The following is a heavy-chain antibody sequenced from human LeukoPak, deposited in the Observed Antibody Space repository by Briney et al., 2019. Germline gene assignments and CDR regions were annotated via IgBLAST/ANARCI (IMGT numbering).Heavy chain of an antibody. CDR2: INPNSGGT. D-gene: IGHD3-22*01. V-gene: IGHV1-2*02. J-gene: IGHJ3*02. CDR1: GYTFTGYY. Sequence: ASVKVSCKASGYTFTGYYLHWVRQAPAQGLEWMGWINPNSGGTNYAQKFQGRVTMTRDTSISTAHMELSGLRSDDTAVYYCARDSSGSDAFDIWGQGTMVTVSS. CDR3: ARDSSGSDAFDI.